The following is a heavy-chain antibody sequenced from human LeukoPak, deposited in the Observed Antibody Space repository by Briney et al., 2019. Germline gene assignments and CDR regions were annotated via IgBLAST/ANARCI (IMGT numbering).Heavy chain of an antibody. J-gene: IGHJ4*02. D-gene: IGHD4-11*01. Sequence: TASETLSLTCTVSGGSISSSSYYWGWIRQPPGKGLEWIGSIYYSGSTYYNPSLKSRVTISVDTSKNQFSLKLSSVTAADTAVYYCARDQRWVLPLTTVIQIPSYYFDYWGQGTLVTVSS. CDR3: ARDQRWVLPLTTVIQIPSYYFDY. V-gene: IGHV4-39*02. CDR2: IYYSGST. CDR1: GGSISSSSYY.